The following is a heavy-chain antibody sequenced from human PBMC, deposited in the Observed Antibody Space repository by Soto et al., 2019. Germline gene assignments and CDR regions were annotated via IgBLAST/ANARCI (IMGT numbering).Heavy chain of an antibody. D-gene: IGHD6-19*01. CDR1: GFSFSTTGVG. CDR3: AHRQAQGIGLAGTFDS. Sequence: QITLKESGPTLVKPTQTLTLTCTFSGFSFSTTGVGVGWIRQPPGKALEWLALIYWDDDKRYSPSLKSRLTTTEATVKTXVVLTMTNMDPVDTATYYCAHRQAQGIGLAGTFDSWGQGTLVTVSS. V-gene: IGHV2-5*02. CDR2: IYWDDDK. J-gene: IGHJ4*02.